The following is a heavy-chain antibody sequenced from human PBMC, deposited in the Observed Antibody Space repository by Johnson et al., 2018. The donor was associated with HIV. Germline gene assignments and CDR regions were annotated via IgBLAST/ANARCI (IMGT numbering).Heavy chain of an antibody. CDR3: AKVIAVAGTGAFDI. CDR1: GFTFADYY. J-gene: IGHJ3*02. Sequence: QVQLVESGGGLVKPGGSLRLSCAASGFTFADYYMNWMRQAPGKGLEWVSHISSSGSTIYYADSVKGRFTISRDNAMNSLYLQMNTVRAEDTAVYYCAKVIAVAGTGAFDIWGQGTMVTVSS. D-gene: IGHD6-19*01. CDR2: ISSSGSTI. V-gene: IGHV3-11*04.